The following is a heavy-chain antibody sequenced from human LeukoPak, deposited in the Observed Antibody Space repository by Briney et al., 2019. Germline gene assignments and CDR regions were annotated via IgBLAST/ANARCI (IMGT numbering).Heavy chain of an antibody. V-gene: IGHV3-23*01. CDR2: ISGSGGST. CDR3: AKPPGYYGMDV. Sequence: GGSLRLSCAASGFTFSSYAMSCVRQAPGKGLEWVSAISGSGGSTYYADSVMGRFTISRDNSKNALYLQMNSLRAEDTAVYYCAKPPGYYGMDVWGQGTTVTVSS. CDR1: GFTFSSYA. J-gene: IGHJ6*02.